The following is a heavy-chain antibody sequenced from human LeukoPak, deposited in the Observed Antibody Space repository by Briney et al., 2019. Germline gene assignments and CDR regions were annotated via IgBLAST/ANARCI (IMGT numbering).Heavy chain of an antibody. J-gene: IGHJ4*02. D-gene: IGHD3-9*01. CDR1: GGSISGYY. CDR2: IYYSGST. Sequence: SETLSLTCTVSGGSISGYYWSWIRQPPGKGLEWIGYIYYSGSTNYNPSLKSRVIISVDTSKNQFSLKLSSVTAADTAVYYCARDPTYYDILTGPRPLYYFDYWGQGTLVTVSS. V-gene: IGHV4-59*01. CDR3: ARDPTYYDILTGPRPLYYFDY.